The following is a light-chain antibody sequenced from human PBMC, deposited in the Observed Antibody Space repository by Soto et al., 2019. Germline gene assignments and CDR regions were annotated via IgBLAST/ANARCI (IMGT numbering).Light chain of an antibody. Sequence: EIVMTQSQATLSVSPGERATLSCRGSQGIGSNLAWYQQKPGQAPRLLIYGASIRATGIPARFSGGGSRTEFTLTISSLQSEDFAFYYCQQYNNWPQTFGQGTKVEIK. J-gene: IGKJ1*01. V-gene: IGKV3-15*01. CDR1: QGIGSN. CDR3: QQYNNWPQT. CDR2: GAS.